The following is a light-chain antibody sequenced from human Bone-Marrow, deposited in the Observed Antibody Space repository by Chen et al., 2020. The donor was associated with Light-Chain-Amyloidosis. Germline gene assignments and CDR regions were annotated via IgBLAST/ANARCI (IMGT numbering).Light chain of an antibody. J-gene: IGLJ3*02. CDR1: NIGSTS. Sequence: SYVLTQPSSVSVAPGQTATLACGGNNIGSTSVHWYQQTPGQAPLLVVYDGSDRPSGIPERWSGSNSGNTATLTISRVEAGDEADYDCQVWDRSSDRPVFGGGTKLTVL. CDR2: DGS. V-gene: IGLV3-21*02. CDR3: QVWDRSSDRPV.